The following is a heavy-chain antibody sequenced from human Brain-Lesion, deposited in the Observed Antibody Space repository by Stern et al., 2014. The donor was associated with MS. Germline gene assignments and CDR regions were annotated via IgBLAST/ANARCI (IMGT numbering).Heavy chain of an antibody. CDR3: ARDQFTTSLDV. CDR2: IYYSGTT. J-gene: IGHJ6*02. V-gene: IGHV4-31*03. Sequence: QLPLQESGPGLVKPSQTLSLPCTVSGGSVSSDNYYWTWLRQHPGKGLEWIGHIYYSGTTYYNPSLKSRVTISIDTSKNQFSLNLNSVTAADTAMYYCARDQFTTSLDVWGQGTTVTVSS. D-gene: IGHD2-2*01. CDR1: GGSVSSDNYY.